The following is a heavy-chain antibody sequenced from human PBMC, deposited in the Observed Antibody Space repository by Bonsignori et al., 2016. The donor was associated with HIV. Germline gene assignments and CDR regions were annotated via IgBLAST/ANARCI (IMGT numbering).Heavy chain of an antibody. CDR2: IYYTGGT. V-gene: IGHV4-39*07. Sequence: QLQLQESGPGLVKPSETLSLTCTVSGVSISSSDYFWSWFRQPPGKGLEWVATIYYTGGTYYNPSLESRVTISLDTSKNQFSLRLSSVTAADTAIYYCARYDFWSGRYFDYWGQGTLVTVPS. D-gene: IGHD3-3*01. CDR1: GVSISSSDYF. J-gene: IGHJ4*02. CDR3: ARYDFWSGRYFDY.